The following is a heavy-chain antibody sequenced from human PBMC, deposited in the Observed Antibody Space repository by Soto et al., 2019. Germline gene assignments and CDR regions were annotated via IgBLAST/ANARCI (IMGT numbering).Heavy chain of an antibody. CDR1: GYTFTSYG. CDR2: IIPIFGTA. V-gene: IGHV1-69*13. J-gene: IGHJ6*02. CDR3: ARDQDVDTAMVGYYYGMDV. Sequence: SVKVSCKASGYTFTSYGISWVRQAPGQGLEWMGGIIPIFGTANYAQKFQGRVTITADESTSTAYMELSSLRSEDTAVYYCARDQDVDTAMVGYYYGMDVWGQGTTVTVSS. D-gene: IGHD5-18*01.